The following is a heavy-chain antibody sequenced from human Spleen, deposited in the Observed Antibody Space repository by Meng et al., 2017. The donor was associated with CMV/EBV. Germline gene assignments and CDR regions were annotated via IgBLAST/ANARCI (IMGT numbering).Heavy chain of an antibody. CDR2: TGTAGDT. CDR3: ARDLHAYCSSTSCRGFPDY. J-gene: IGHJ4*02. CDR1: GFTFSSYD. Sequence: GGSLRLSCAASGFTFSSYDMHWVRQATGKGLEWVSGTGTAGDTYYPGSVKGRFTISRENAKNSLYLKMNSLRAGDTAVYYCARDLHAYCSSTSCRGFPDYWGQGTLVTVSS. V-gene: IGHV3-13*01. D-gene: IGHD2-2*01.